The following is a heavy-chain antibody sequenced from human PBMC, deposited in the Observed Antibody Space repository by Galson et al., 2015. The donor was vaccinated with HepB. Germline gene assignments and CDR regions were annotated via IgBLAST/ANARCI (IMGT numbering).Heavy chain of an antibody. Sequence: SVKVSCKASGYMFTSFYIHWVRQASGQGLEWVGIINPSGGSTNYAQKFQGRVTMTRDTSTSTVYMELSSLRSEDTAVYYCARGGGIDFWSGYSKYYFENWGQGTQVTVSS. J-gene: IGHJ4*02. V-gene: IGHV1-46*01. CDR3: ARGGGIDFWSGYSKYYFEN. CDR1: GYMFTSFY. CDR2: INPSGGST. D-gene: IGHD3-3*01.